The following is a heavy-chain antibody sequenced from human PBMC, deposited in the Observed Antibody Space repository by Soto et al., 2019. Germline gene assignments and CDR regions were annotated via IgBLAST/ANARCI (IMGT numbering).Heavy chain of an antibody. D-gene: IGHD3-3*01. V-gene: IGHV3-7*01. J-gene: IGHJ4*02. Sequence: EVQLVESGGGLVQPGGSLRLSCAASGFTFSSYWMSWVRQAPGKGLEWVANIKEDGSDMYYVDSEKGRFTISRDNAKNSLYLQMNSLRAEDTAVYYCATEVWVYYDFWSGYSDYWGQGTLVTVSS. CDR2: IKEDGSDM. CDR3: ATEVWVYYDFWSGYSDY. CDR1: GFTFSSYW.